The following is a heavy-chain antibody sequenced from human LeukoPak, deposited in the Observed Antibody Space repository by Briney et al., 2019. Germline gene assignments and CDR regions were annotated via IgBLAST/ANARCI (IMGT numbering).Heavy chain of an antibody. CDR1: GFTFSSYA. CDR2: ISSNGGST. D-gene: IGHD4-17*01. V-gene: IGHV3-64*01. Sequence: SGGSLRLSCAASGFTFSSYAMHWVRQAPGKGLEYVSAISSNGGSTYYANSVKGRFTISRDNSKNTLYLQMGSLRAEDTAVYYCARDYGDATPRVDAFDIWGQGTMVTVSS. CDR3: ARDYGDATPRVDAFDI. J-gene: IGHJ3*02.